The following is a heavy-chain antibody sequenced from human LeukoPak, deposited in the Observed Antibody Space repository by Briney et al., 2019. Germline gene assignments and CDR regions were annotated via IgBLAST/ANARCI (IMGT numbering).Heavy chain of an antibody. Sequence: GGSLRLSCAASGFTVSSSYMTWVRQAPGKGLEWVSVIYSGGSTYYADSVKGRFTISRDNSKNTLYLQMNSLRAEDTAVYYCARGAESTVLDYWGQGTLVTVSS. CDR3: ARGAESTVLDY. V-gene: IGHV3-53*01. CDR1: GFTVSSSY. D-gene: IGHD2/OR15-2a*01. J-gene: IGHJ4*02. CDR2: IYSGGST.